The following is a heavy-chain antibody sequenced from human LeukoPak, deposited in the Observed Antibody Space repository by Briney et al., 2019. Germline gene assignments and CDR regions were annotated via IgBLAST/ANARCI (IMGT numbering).Heavy chain of an antibody. CDR2: INSDGGST. CDR1: GFTFSSYW. Sequence: GGSLRLSCAASGFTFSSYWMYWVRQAPGKGLVWVSHINSDGGSTNYADSVKGRFTISRDNAKNTLYLQMNSLRVEDTAVYYCARVRIVGANAFDYWGQGTLVTVSS. J-gene: IGHJ4*02. CDR3: ARVRIVGANAFDY. V-gene: IGHV3-74*01. D-gene: IGHD1-26*01.